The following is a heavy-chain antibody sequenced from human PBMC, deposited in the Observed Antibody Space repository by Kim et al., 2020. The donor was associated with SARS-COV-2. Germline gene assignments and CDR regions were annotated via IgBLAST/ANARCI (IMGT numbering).Heavy chain of an antibody. D-gene: IGHD6-13*01. CDR2: ISSSGSTI. J-gene: IGHJ5*02. Sequence: GGSLRLSCAASGFTFSSYEMNWVRQAPGKGLEWVSYISSSGSTIYYADSVKGRFTISRDNAKNSLYLQMNSLRAEDTAVYYCARRRIAAAGIQFDPWGQGTLVTVSS. CDR1: GFTFSSYE. V-gene: IGHV3-48*03. CDR3: ARRRIAAAGIQFDP.